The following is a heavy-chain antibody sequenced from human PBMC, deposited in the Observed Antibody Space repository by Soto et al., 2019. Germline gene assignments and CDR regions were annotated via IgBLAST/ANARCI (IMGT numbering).Heavy chain of an antibody. D-gene: IGHD6-19*01. V-gene: IGHV1-69*12. CDR3: ARERSDRSRGWPYYYYYYGMDV. CDR2: IIPIFGTA. J-gene: IGHJ6*02. Sequence: QVQLVQSGAEVKKPGSSVKVSCKASGGTFSSYAISWVRQAPGQGLEWMGGIIPIFGTANYAQKFQGRVTITADESTSTAYMELSSLRSGDTDVYYCARERSDRSRGWPYYYYYYGMDVWGQGTTVTVSS. CDR1: GGTFSSYA.